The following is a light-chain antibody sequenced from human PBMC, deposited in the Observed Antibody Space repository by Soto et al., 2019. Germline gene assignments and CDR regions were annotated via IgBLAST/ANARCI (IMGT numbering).Light chain of an antibody. J-gene: IGKJ1*01. V-gene: IGKV3-20*01. CDR1: QSVGSY. CDR3: QHYGGLLPWP. CDR2: GAS. Sequence: ENVLTQSPGTLSLSPGERATLSCRASQSVGSYLCWYQKKPGQAPRLLIYGASNSAIGLPDRFSGSGSGTDFTLTISRLEPEDFAVYYCQHYGGLLPWPFGQGTKGEIK.